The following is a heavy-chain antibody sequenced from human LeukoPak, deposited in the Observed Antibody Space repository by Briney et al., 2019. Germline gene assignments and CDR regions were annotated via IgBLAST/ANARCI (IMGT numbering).Heavy chain of an antibody. D-gene: IGHD6-19*01. V-gene: IGHV4-59*08. Sequence: SETLSLTCTVSGGSISSYYWSWIRQPPGKGLEWTGYIYYSGSTNYNPSLKSRVTISVDTSKNQFSLKLSSVTAADTAVYYCARHSSGWLSYYYYGMDVWGQGTTVTVSS. CDR2: IYYSGST. CDR3: ARHSSGWLSYYYYGMDV. J-gene: IGHJ6*02. CDR1: GGSISSYY.